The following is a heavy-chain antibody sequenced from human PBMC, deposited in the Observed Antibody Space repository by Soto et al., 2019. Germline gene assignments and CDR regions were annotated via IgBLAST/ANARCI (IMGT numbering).Heavy chain of an antibody. CDR2: MNPNSGNA. Sequence: ASVKVSCKASGYTFTSYDINWVRQATGQGLEWMGWMNPNSGNAGYAQKFQGRVTMTRNTSISTAYMELSSLRSEDTAVYYCARGYCSGGSCYSPYNWSDPWGQGTLVTVSS. D-gene: IGHD2-15*01. V-gene: IGHV1-8*01. CDR1: GYTFTSYD. CDR3: ARGYCSGGSCYSPYNWSDP. J-gene: IGHJ5*02.